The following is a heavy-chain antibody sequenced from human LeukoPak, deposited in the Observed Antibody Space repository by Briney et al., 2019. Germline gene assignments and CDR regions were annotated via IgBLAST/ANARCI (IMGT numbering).Heavy chain of an antibody. D-gene: IGHD3-22*01. CDR1: GGTFSSYT. V-gene: IGHV1-69*02. CDR3: ARALLDYYDSSGYLDY. CDR2: IIPILGIA. Sequence: SVKVSCKASGGTFSSYTISWVRQAPGQGLEWMGRIIPILGIANYAQKFQGRVTITADKSTSTAYMELSSLRSEDTAVYYCARALLDYYDSSGYLDYWGQGTLVSVSS. J-gene: IGHJ4*02.